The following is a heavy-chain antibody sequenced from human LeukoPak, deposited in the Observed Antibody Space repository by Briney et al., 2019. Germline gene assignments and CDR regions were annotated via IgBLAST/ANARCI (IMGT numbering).Heavy chain of an antibody. V-gene: IGHV3-48*03. Sequence: PGGSLRLACAASGFTFSSYEMNWVRQAPGKGLEWVSFISSGGSSMYYVDSVKGRFTISRDNAKNSLYLQMNSLRAEDTAVYYCARDGTYYYENWGQGTLVTVSS. CDR1: GFTFSSYE. CDR2: ISSGGSSM. D-gene: IGHD1-1*01. CDR3: ARDGTYYYEN. J-gene: IGHJ4*02.